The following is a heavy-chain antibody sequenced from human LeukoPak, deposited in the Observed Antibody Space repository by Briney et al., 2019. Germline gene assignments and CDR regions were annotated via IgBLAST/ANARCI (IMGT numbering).Heavy chain of an antibody. D-gene: IGHD6-19*01. V-gene: IGHV3-30-3*01. CDR1: GFTFSSYA. Sequence: PGGSLRLSCAASGFTFSSYAMHWVRQAPGKGLEWVAIISNDGSNKYYADSVKGRFTLSRENSEYTVYLQMNSPRAEDTAVYYCARDLGLGRGWYGGDYWGQGTLVTVSS. CDR2: ISNDGSNK. J-gene: IGHJ4*02. CDR3: ARDLGLGRGWYGGDY.